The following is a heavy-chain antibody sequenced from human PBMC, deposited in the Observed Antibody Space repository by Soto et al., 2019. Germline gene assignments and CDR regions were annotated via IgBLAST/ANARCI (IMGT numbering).Heavy chain of an antibody. J-gene: IGHJ4*02. CDR1: GFTFSTYW. CDR3: ATGVSCYFRY. D-gene: IGHD3-22*01. CDR2: IKPDGSYT. Sequence: EVQLVESGGGLVQTGGSLRLSCAASGFTFSTYWMHWVRQAPGKGLEWVSRIKPDGSYTNYEDSVKGRFTISRDNAKNTLFLQMDSLGAEDTAVYLCATGVSCYFRYWGQGTLVTVSS. V-gene: IGHV3-74*01.